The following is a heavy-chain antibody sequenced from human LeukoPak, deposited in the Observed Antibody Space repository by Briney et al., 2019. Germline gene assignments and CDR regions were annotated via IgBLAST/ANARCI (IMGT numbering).Heavy chain of an antibody. V-gene: IGHV4-59*01. D-gene: IGHD6-19*01. CDR2: SYYSGGT. J-gene: IGHJ4*02. CDR3: ARGSGWYGN. Sequence: PSETLSLTCTVSGGSISSYSWSWVRQPPGKGLEWIGFSYYSGGTNYNPPLKSRVTISVDTSKSQFSLKLTSVTAADTAVYYCARGSGWYGNWGQGTLVTVSS. CDR1: GGSISSYS.